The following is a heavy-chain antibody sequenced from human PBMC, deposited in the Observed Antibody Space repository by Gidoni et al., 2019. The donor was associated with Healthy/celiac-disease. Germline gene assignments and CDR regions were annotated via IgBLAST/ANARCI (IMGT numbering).Heavy chain of an antibody. V-gene: IGHV3-30*18. J-gene: IGHJ4*02. CDR2: ISYDGSNK. D-gene: IGHD3-9*01. CDR3: AKSFDILTGYYTVNYFDY. CDR1: GFTFSSYG. Sequence: QVQLVESGGGVVQPGRSLRLSCAASGFTFSSYGMHWVRQAPGKGLEWVAVISYDGSNKYYADSVKGRFTISRDNSKNTLYLQMNSLRAEDTAVYYCAKSFDILTGYYTVNYFDYWGQGTLVTVSS.